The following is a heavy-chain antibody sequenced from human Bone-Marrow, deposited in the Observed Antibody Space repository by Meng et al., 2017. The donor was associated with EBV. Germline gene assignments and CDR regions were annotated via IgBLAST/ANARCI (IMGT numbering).Heavy chain of an antibody. J-gene: IGHJ4*02. V-gene: IGHV1-2*06. CDR2: INPNSGGT. Sequence: QWQLVQSGCEVKKPGASVKVSWQASGYTLTGYYMHWVRQAPGQGLEWMGRINPNSGGTNYAQKFQGRVTMTRDTSISTAYMELSRLRSDDTAVYYCARVFLDYGSGSIDYWGQGTLVTVSS. D-gene: IGHD3-10*01. CDR1: GYTLTGYY. CDR3: ARVFLDYGSGSIDY.